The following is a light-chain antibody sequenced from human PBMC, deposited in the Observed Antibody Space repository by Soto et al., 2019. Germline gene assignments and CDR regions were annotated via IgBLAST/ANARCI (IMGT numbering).Light chain of an antibody. V-gene: IGKV2-30*02. CDR3: MQGTHWPKT. Sequence: DVVMTQSPLSLPVSLGQPASISCRSSQGLVHGDGNTYLNWFQQRPGQSPRRLIYDVSNRYSGVPERFSGSGSGTEFTLKISRVEAEDVGVYFCMQGTHWPKTFGQGTKVEI. CDR1: QGLVHGDGNTY. J-gene: IGKJ1*01. CDR2: DVS.